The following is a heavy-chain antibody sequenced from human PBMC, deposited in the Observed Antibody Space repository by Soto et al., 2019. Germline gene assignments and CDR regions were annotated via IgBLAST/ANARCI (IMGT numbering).Heavy chain of an antibody. J-gene: IGHJ4*01. D-gene: IGHD5-12*01. Sequence: QVQLVQSGAEVRKPGSSVKVSCKTSGGLISKYSFNWVRQAPGQGLEWMGGVLPISGSTDYALKFQGRLTITADRSTSTVYMELSRLRSDDTANYYCATIRVRGGPLRFEDGGKGMLISVSS. CDR3: ATIRVRGGPLRFED. CDR2: VLPISGST. CDR1: GGLISKYS. V-gene: IGHV1-69*06.